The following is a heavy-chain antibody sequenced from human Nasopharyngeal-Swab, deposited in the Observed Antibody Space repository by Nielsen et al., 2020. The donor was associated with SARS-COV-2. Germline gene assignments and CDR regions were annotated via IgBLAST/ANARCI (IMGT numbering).Heavy chain of an antibody. Sequence: GESLKISCAASGFTFSSYSMNWVRQAPGKGLEWDSSISSSSSYIYYADSVKGRFTISRDNAKNSLYLQMNSLRAEDTAVYYCARADSSSWYFDYWGQGTLVTVSS. J-gene: IGHJ4*02. CDR1: GFTFSSYS. CDR2: ISSSSSYI. D-gene: IGHD6-13*01. V-gene: IGHV3-21*01. CDR3: ARADSSSWYFDY.